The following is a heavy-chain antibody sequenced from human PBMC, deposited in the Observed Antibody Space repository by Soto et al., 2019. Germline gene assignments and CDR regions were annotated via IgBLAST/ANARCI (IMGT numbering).Heavy chain of an antibody. CDR1: GYTFTSYG. CDR2: INPSNGNT. D-gene: IGHD3-3*01. CDR3: TRERVPEFMEWVFAE. Sequence: GASVKVSCKASGYTFTSYGISWVRQAPGQGLEWMGIINPSNGNTSYAQKFQGRLTMTRDTSTSTVYMELSSLRSEDTAVYYCTRERVPEFMEWVFAEWGHGTLVTVSS. J-gene: IGHJ4*01. V-gene: IGHV1-46*03.